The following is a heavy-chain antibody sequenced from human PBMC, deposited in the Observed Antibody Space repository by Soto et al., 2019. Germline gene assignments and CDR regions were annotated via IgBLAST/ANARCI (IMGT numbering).Heavy chain of an antibody. Sequence: EVQLVESGGGLVKPGGSLRLSCAASGFTFSSYSMNWVRQAPGKGLEWVSSISSSSSYIYYADSVKGRFTISRDNAKNSLYLQMNSLRAEDTAVYYCARDLRDYYGSGLSDYWGQGTLVTVSS. CDR1: GFTFSSYS. V-gene: IGHV3-21*01. CDR2: ISSSSSYI. CDR3: ARDLRDYYGSGLSDY. J-gene: IGHJ4*02. D-gene: IGHD3-10*01.